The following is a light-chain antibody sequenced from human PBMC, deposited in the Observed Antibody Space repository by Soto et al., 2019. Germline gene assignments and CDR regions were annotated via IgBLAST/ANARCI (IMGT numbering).Light chain of an antibody. CDR2: EVS. CDR3: QSYDSSNPVV. CDR1: SSDVGDYNY. J-gene: IGLJ3*02. V-gene: IGLV2-14*01. Sequence: QSALTQPASVSGSPGQSITISCTGTSSDVGDYNYVSWYQQHPGKAPKLMIYEVSNRPSGVSDRFSGSESGNTASLTISGLQAEDEADYYCQSYDSSNPVVIGGGTKVTVL.